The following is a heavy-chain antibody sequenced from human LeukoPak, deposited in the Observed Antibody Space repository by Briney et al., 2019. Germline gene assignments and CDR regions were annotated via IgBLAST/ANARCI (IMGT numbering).Heavy chain of an antibody. J-gene: IGHJ4*02. CDR1: GGSFSGYY. CDR3: ARGGELLRRHFDY. CDR2: INHSGST. D-gene: IGHD1-26*01. Sequence: SETLSLTCAVYGGSFSGYYWSWIRQPPGKGLEWIGEINHSGSTNYNPSLKSRVTISVDTSKNQFSLKLSSVTAADTAVYYCARGGELLRRHFDYWGQGTLVTVSS. V-gene: IGHV4-34*01.